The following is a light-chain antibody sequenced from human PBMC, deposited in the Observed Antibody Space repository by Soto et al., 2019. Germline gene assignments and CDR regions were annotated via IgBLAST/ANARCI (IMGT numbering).Light chain of an antibody. J-gene: IGKJ2*01. V-gene: IGKV3-11*01. CDR2: DAF. Sequence: EVVLTQSPATLSLSPGERATLSCRASQSVGSYLAWYQKKPGQAPRHLIYDAFNRATGIPARFSGSGSGTDFTLTISSLEPEDFAVYYCQQRSNWPPYTFGQGTKLEIK. CDR1: QSVGSY. CDR3: QQRSNWPPYT.